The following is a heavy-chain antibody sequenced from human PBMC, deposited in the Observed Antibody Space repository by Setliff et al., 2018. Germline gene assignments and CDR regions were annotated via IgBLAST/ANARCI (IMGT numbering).Heavy chain of an antibody. CDR2: FYHSGSV. CDR3: ARAYYYGSGNSHKYYMDV. D-gene: IGHD3-10*01. J-gene: IGHJ6*03. Sequence: PSETLSLTCTVSGGSISSSYWSWIRQPPGKGLEWIGYFYHSGSVNYNPSLKGRVTMSVDTSNNQLSLKLTSVSAADTAVYYCARAYYYGSGNSHKYYMDVWGKGTAVTAP. CDR1: GGSISSSY. V-gene: IGHV4-4*09.